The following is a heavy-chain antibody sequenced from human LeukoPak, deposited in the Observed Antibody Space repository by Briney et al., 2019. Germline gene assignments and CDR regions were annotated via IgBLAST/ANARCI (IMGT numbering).Heavy chain of an antibody. V-gene: IGHV3-11*04. Sequence: PGGSLRLSCAASGFTFRDYYMSWIRQAPGKGLEWVSYISSSGSTIYYADSVKGRFTISRDNAKNSLYLQMNSLRAEDKAVYYCARDLYGDYVYDYWGQGTLVTVSS. CDR3: ARDLYGDYVYDY. J-gene: IGHJ4*02. CDR2: ISSSGSTI. D-gene: IGHD4-17*01. CDR1: GFTFRDYY.